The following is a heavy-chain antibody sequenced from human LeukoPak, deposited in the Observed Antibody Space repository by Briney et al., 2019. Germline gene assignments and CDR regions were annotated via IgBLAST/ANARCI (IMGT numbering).Heavy chain of an antibody. D-gene: IGHD4-17*01. CDR3: ARPQTTVVTWSYFDY. CDR1: GFTFSSYA. J-gene: IGHJ4*02. Sequence: GGSLRLSCAASGFTFSSYAMHWVRQAPGKGLEWVAVISYDGSNKYYADSVKGRFTISRDNSKNTLYLQMNSLRAEDTAVYYCARPQTTVVTWSYFDYWGRGTLVTVSS. CDR2: ISYDGSNK. V-gene: IGHV3-30-3*01.